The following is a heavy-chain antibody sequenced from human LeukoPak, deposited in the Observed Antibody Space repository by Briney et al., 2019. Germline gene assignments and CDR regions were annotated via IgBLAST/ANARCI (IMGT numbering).Heavy chain of an antibody. CDR2: IGDDGSNK. Sequence: PGGSLRLSCAASGFIFRSYGMHWVRQAPGKGLEWVAFIGDDGSNKDSADSVRGRFTISTDNSKNTLFQQMNNLKAEDTAVYYCAKDDINYRFDPWGQGTLVTVSS. V-gene: IGHV3-30*02. CDR3: AKDDINYRFDP. D-gene: IGHD4-11*01. J-gene: IGHJ5*02. CDR1: GFIFRSYG.